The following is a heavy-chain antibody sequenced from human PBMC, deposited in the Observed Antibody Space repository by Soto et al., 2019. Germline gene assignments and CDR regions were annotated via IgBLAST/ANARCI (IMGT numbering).Heavy chain of an antibody. J-gene: IGHJ4*02. CDR3: ACLAWFGDPVPPFDC. Sequence: GVSLRLSCAASGFTFSNYAMSLIRQAPGKGLEWVSAISGSGGSTYYADSVKGRFTISRDNSKNTLDLQMNSLRVEDTAVYYCACLAWFGDPVPPFDCWGQGTVVTVSS. CDR1: GFTFSNYA. CDR2: ISGSGGST. D-gene: IGHD3-10*01. V-gene: IGHV3-23*01.